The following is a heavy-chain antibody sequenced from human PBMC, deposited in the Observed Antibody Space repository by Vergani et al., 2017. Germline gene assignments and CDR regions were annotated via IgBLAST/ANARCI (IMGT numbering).Heavy chain of an antibody. V-gene: IGHV3-48*01. CDR3: ARDRCSSTSCYRDAFDI. D-gene: IGHD2-2*01. CDR2: ISSSSSTI. Sequence: EVQLVESGGGLVQPGGSLRLSCAASGFTFSSYSMNWVRQAPGKGLEWVSYISSSSSTIYYADSVKGRFTISRDNAKNSLYLQMNSLRAEDTAVYYGARDRCSSTSCYRDAFDIWGQGTMVTVSS. CDR1: GFTFSSYS. J-gene: IGHJ3*02.